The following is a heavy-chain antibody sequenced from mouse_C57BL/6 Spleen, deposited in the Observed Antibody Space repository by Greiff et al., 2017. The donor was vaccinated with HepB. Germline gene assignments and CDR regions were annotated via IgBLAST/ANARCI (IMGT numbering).Heavy chain of an antibody. CDR3: ARGEGRYFDY. CDR1: GYSFTGYF. Sequence: VQLKESGPELVKPGDSVKISCKASGYSFTGYFMNWVMQSHGKSLEWIGRINPYNGDTFYNQKFKGKATLTVDKSSSTAHMELRSLTSEDSAVYYCARGEGRYFDYWGQGTTLTVSS. J-gene: IGHJ2*01. CDR2: INPYNGDT. V-gene: IGHV1-20*01.